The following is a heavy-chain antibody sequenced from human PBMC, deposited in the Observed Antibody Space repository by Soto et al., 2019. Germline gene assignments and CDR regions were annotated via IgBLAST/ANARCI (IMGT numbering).Heavy chain of an antibody. CDR3: ARYKDFGVVIPLDV. V-gene: IGHV3-33*01. CDR2: IWYDGSNK. D-gene: IGHD3-3*01. CDR1: GFTFSSYG. J-gene: IGHJ6*04. Sequence: GSLRLSCAASGFTFSSYGMHWVRQAPGKGLEWVAVIWYDGSNKYYADSVKGRFTISRDNSKNTLYLQMNSLRAEDTAVYYCARYKDFGVVIPLDVWGKGTTVTVSS.